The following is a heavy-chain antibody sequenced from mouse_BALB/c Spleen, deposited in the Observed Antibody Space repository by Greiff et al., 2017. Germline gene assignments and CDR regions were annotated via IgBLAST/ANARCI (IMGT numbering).Heavy chain of an antibody. J-gene: IGHJ3*01. CDR2: ISSGGST. Sequence: EVQGVESGGGLVKPGGSLKLSCAASGFTFSSYAMSWVRQTPEKRLEWVASISSGGSTYYPDSVKGRFTISRDNARNILYLQMSSLRSEDTAMYYCARGDYDGGAWFAYWGQGTLVTVSA. V-gene: IGHV5-6-5*01. CDR3: ARGDYDGGAWFAY. D-gene: IGHD2-4*01. CDR1: GFTFSSYA.